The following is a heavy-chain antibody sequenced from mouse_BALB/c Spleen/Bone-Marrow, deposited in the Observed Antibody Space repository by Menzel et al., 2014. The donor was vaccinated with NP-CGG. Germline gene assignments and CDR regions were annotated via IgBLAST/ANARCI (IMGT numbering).Heavy chain of an antibody. CDR2: IYPGDGDT. D-gene: IGHD4-1*01. CDR3: ARSGMPAY. CDR1: VYTFTSYW. V-gene: IGHV1-87*01. Sequence: QVHLQQSGAELARPGASVQLSCKSAVYTFTSYWMQWVKQRPGQGLEWIGAIYPGDGDTRYTQKFKGKATLTADKSSSTAYMQLSSLASEDSAVYYCARSGMPAYRGRGTLVTVSA. J-gene: IGHJ3*01.